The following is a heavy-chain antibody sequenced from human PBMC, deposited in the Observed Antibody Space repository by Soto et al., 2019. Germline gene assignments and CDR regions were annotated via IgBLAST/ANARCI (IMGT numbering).Heavy chain of an antibody. D-gene: IGHD3-10*01. CDR3: AIEGSSSGPDFYY. CDR2: TKNKANNYTP. V-gene: IGHV3-72*01. CDR1: GFIFSDYY. Sequence: EVQLVESGGGLVQPGGSLKLSCAASGFIFSDYYMNWVRQAPGKGLEWVGRTKNKANNYTPEYAASVKGRFTISRDDSKKSLYLQMNSLKIEDTAVYYCAIEGSSSGPDFYYWGQGTLVTVSS. J-gene: IGHJ4*02.